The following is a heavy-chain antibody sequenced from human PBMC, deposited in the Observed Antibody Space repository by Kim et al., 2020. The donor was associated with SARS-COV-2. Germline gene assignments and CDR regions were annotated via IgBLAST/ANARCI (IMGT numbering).Heavy chain of an antibody. CDR1: GGFISSTSYY. CDR3: VGYSSGGWYFDL. CDR2: IYYSGDR. D-gene: IGHD6-19*01. Sequence: SETLSLTCTVSGGFISSTSYYWAWIRQPPGKGLEWIGNIYYSGDRYYNPSLKSRVTISVDTSKKFFSLRLTSVTAADTAVYYCVGYSSGGWYFDLWGRGTLVTVSS. V-gene: IGHV4-39*07. J-gene: IGHJ2*01.